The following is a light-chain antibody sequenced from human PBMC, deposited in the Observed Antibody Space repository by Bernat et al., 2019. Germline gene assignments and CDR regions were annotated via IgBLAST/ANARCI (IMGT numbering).Light chain of an antibody. Sequence: SYELTQPPSAPVSPGQTPRIPCSGVPLPRKFASWYQQRSGQAPVLLIYEDLKRPSGIPERFSGSSSGTVATLTISGAQVEDEADYYCYSSDSSGSHWVFGGGTELTVL. CDR3: YSSDSSGSHWV. CDR1: PLPRKF. V-gene: IGLV3-10*01. CDR2: EDL. J-gene: IGLJ3*02.